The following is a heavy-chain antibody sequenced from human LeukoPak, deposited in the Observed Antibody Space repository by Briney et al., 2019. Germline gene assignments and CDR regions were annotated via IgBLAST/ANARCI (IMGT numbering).Heavy chain of an antibody. D-gene: IGHD3-22*01. CDR3: AKSRGYYYDSSGYPNYFHY. CDR1: GFTSRSYA. CDR2: ISGSGGNT. Sequence: GGSLRLSCAASGFTSRSYAMTSVPQAPGNGLEWVSPISGSGGNTYYAESVKGRFTISRDNSKNTLYLQMNSLRAEDTAVYYCAKSRGYYYDSSGYPNYFHYWGQGTLVTVSS. J-gene: IGHJ4*02. V-gene: IGHV3-23*01.